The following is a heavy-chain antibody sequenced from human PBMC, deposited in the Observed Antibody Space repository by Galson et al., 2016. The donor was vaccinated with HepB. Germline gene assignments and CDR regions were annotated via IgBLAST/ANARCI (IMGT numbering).Heavy chain of an antibody. Sequence: SLRLSCAASGLPSNNYAMHWVRQAPGKGLECVSLISGDGRNTYYADSAKGRFSISRDNSKKSLYLEMNSLRTEDTAFYYCGILYGGFDPWGQGTLVTVSS. J-gene: IGHJ5*02. CDR1: GLPSNNYA. D-gene: IGHD2/OR15-2a*01. V-gene: IGHV3-43*02. CDR3: GILYGGFDP. CDR2: ISGDGRNT.